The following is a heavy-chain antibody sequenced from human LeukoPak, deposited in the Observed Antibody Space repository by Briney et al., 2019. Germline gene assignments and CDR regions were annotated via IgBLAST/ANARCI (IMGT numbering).Heavy chain of an antibody. V-gene: IGHV1-2*02. D-gene: IGHD6-13*01. Sequence: ASVTVSCQASGYTFTGYYMHWVRQAPGQGLEWMGWINPNSGGTNYAQKFQGRVTMTRDTSISTAYMELSRLRSDDTAVYYCAREEVAAAGRYYYYGMDVWGQGTTVTVSS. CDR1: GYTFTGYY. CDR3: AREEVAAAGRYYYYGMDV. CDR2: INPNSGGT. J-gene: IGHJ6*02.